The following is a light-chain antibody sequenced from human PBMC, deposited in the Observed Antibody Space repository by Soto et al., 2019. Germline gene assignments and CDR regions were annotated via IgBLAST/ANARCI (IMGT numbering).Light chain of an antibody. CDR3: ASFSTTSTFV. CDR1: SSDIGGYDY. CDR2: EVS. J-gene: IGLJ1*01. Sequence: QSVLTQPASVSGSPGQSITISCTGTSSDIGGYDYVSWYQQHPDKAPKLIVFEVSERPSGISNRFSGSKSDNTASLTISGLRAEDEADYYCASFSTTSTFVFGGGTKVTVL. V-gene: IGLV2-14*01.